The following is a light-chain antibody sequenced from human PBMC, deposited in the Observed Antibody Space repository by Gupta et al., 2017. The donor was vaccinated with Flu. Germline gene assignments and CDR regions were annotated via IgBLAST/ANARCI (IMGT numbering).Light chain of an antibody. Sequence: DILLTTSPATLSLSPGDRSTLSCRASQSVGRYLDWYQQKPSQAPRLVIYDASSTASGFPARFSGSGSGTEFTLTISILEPEDFAIYYCQQRSNWPVAFGQGTLVDIK. CDR3: QQRSNWPVA. CDR2: DAS. J-gene: IGKJ5*01. CDR1: QSVGRY. V-gene: IGKV3-11*01.